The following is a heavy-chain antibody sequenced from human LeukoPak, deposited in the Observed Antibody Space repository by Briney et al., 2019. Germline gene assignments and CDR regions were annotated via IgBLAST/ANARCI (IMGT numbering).Heavy chain of an antibody. Sequence: GGSLRLSCAASGFTVSNNYMSWVRQAPGKGLEWVSLIYSDGSSYYADSVKGRFTISRDNSKNTLYLQMNSLRAEDTAVYYCANAKTGYSSGWYGGGFDYWGQGTLVTVSS. D-gene: IGHD6-19*01. J-gene: IGHJ4*02. CDR2: IYSDGSS. V-gene: IGHV3-66*02. CDR3: ANAKTGYSSGWYGGGFDY. CDR1: GFTVSNNY.